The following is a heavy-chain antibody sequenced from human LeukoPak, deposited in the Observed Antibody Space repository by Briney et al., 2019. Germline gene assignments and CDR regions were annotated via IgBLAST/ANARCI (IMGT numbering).Heavy chain of an antibody. Sequence: PGGSLRLSCAASGFTFSSYAMHWVRQAPGKGLEWVAVISYDGSNKYYADSVKGRFTISRDNSKNTLYLQMNSLRAEDTAVYYCARDRQRGEMASAHYWGQGTLVTVSS. J-gene: IGHJ4*02. V-gene: IGHV3-30*04. D-gene: IGHD5-24*01. CDR3: ARDRQRGEMASAHY. CDR2: ISYDGSNK. CDR1: GFTFSSYA.